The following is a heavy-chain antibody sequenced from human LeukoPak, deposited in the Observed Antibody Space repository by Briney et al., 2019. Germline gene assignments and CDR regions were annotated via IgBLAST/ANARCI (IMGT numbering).Heavy chain of an antibody. V-gene: IGHV3-74*01. J-gene: IGHJ4*02. CDR3: ARGSNGWSGIDY. CDR1: EFTFSSHW. D-gene: IGHD6-19*01. Sequence: GGSLILSCGASEFTFSSHWMYWVRRAPGEGLVWVSRISGDGSSTNYADSVKGRFAISRDNAKNTLYLQMNSLRAEDTSVYYCARGSNGWSGIDYWGQGTLVTVSS. CDR2: ISGDGSST.